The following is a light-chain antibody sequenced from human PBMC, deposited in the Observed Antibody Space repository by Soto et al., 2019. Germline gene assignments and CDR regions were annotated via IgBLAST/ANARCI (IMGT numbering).Light chain of an antibody. J-gene: IGKJ4*02. Sequence: EIVMTQSPVTLSLSPGDTATLSCRASQSITSNLAWYQQKPGQPPRLLIYGASTRATGIPASFSGSGSGTEFPLTISSLQSEVFAVYYYQQYSSWVTFGGGTQLEIE. V-gene: IGKV3-15*01. CDR2: GAS. CDR1: QSITSN. CDR3: QQYSSWVT.